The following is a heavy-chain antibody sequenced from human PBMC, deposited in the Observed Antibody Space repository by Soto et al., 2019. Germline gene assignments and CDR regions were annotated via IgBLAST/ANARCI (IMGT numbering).Heavy chain of an antibody. CDR2: IIPIFGTA. CDR1: GGTFSSYA. CDR3: AVYCSSTSCYSGGYYYYGMDV. D-gene: IGHD2-2*01. J-gene: IGHJ6*02. Sequence: QVQLVQSGAEVKKPGSSVKVSCKASGGTFSSYAISWVRQAPGQGLEWMGGIIPIFGTATYAQKFQGRVTINADESTSTAYMERSSVRSEDTAVYYCAVYCSSTSCYSGGYYYYGMDVWGQVTTVTVSS. V-gene: IGHV1-69*01.